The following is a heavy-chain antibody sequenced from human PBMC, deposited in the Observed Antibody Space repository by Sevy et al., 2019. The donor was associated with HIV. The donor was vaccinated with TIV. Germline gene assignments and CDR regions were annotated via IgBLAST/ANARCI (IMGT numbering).Heavy chain of an antibody. CDR3: ARDQYDSSGYYYSYYRMDV. CDR1: GYTFTSYG. V-gene: IGHV1-18*01. CDR2: ISAYSGNT. D-gene: IGHD3-22*01. Sequence: ASVKVSCKASGYTFTSYGINWVRQAPGQGLEWMGWISAYSGNTNYAQNLQGRVTMTTDTFTSTAYMELRSLTSDDTAVYYCARDQYDSSGYYYSYYRMDVWGQGTTVTVSS. J-gene: IGHJ6*02.